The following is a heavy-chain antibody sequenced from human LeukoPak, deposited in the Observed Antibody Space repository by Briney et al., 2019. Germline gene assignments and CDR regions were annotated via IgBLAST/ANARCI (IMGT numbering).Heavy chain of an antibody. V-gene: IGHV4-34*01. CDR1: GGSFSGYY. CDR3: ARGYVEMATINLYSY. CDR2: INHSGST. D-gene: IGHD5-24*01. Sequence: SETLFLTCAVYGGSFSGYYWSWIRQPPGKGLEWIGEINHSGSTNYNPSLKSRVTISVDTSKNQFSLKLSSVTAADTAVYYCARGYVEMATINLYSYWGQGTLVTVSS. J-gene: IGHJ4*02.